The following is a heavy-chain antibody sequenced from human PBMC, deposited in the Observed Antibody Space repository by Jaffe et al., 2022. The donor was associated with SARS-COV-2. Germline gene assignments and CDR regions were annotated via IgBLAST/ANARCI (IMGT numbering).Heavy chain of an antibody. D-gene: IGHD3-16*01. Sequence: QLQLQESGPGLVKPSETLSLTCTVSGGSISSSSYYWGWIRQPPGKGLEWIGSIYYSGSTYYNPSLKSRVTISVDTSKNQFSLKLSSVTAADTAVYYCARQEGDSYSYSPTTYYYGMDVWGQGTTVTVSS. CDR1: GGSISSSSYY. CDR3: ARQEGDSYSYSPTTYYYGMDV. J-gene: IGHJ6*02. CDR2: IYYSGST. V-gene: IGHV4-39*01.